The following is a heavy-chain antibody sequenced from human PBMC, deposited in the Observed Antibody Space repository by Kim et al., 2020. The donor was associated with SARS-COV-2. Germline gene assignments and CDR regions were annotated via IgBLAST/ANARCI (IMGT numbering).Heavy chain of an antibody. J-gene: IGHJ4*02. CDR2: ISGRGAFI. Sequence: GGSLRLSCAASGFTFNSYTINWVRQAPGKRLEWISSISGRGAFIYYADSVRGRFTISRDNANNSVSLQLDSLRDEDTAIYYCAREPVATYSFDFWGRGSLVTVSS. CDR1: GFTFNSYT. V-gene: IGHV3-21*04. D-gene: IGHD5-12*01. CDR3: AREPVATYSFDF.